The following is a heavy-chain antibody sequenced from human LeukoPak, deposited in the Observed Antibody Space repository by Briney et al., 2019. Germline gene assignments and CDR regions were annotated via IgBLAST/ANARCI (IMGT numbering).Heavy chain of an antibody. CDR2: IYTSGST. D-gene: IGHD3-3*01. V-gene: IGHV4-61*02. CDR3: AREEVKRITIFGVVAITLDY. J-gene: IGHJ4*02. CDR1: GGSISSGSYY. Sequence: PSETLSLTCTVSGGSISSGSYYWSWIRQPAGKGLEWIGRIYTSGSTNYNPSLKSRVTISVDTSKNQFPLKLSSVTAADTAVYYCAREEVKRITIFGVVAITLDYWGQGTLVTVSS.